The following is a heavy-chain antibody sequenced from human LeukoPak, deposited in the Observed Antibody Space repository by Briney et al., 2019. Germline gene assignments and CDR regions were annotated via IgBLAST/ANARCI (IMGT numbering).Heavy chain of an antibody. V-gene: IGHV3-30-3*01. CDR2: ISYDGSNK. D-gene: IGHD3-22*01. CDR1: GFTFSSYA. Sequence: GGSLRLSCAASGFTFSSYAMHWVRQAPGKGLEWVSVISYDGSNKYYADSVKGRFTISRDNSKNTLYLQMNSLRAEDTAVYYCARTGPPKYYYDSSGYYYGLLDYWGQGTLVTVSS. J-gene: IGHJ4*02. CDR3: ARTGPPKYYYDSSGYYYGLLDY.